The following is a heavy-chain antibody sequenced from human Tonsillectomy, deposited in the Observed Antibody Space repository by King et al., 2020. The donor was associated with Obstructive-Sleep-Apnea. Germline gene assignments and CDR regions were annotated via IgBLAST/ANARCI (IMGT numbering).Heavy chain of an antibody. J-gene: IGHJ4*02. V-gene: IGHV3-21*01. CDR3: AREDGSGRSFFDY. D-gene: IGHD3-10*01. CDR1: GFTFSTYS. Sequence: VQLVESGGGLVKPGGSLRLSCAASGFTFSTYSMNWVRQAPGKGLECVSSISSSSSYIYYADSVKGRFTISRDNAKNSLYLQMNSLRAEDTAVYYCAREDGSGRSFFDYWGQGTLVTVSS. CDR2: ISSSSSYI.